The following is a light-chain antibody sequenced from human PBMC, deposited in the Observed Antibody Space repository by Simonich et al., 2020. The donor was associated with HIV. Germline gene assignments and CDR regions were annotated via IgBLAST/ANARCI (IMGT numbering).Light chain of an antibody. J-gene: IGLJ2*01. Sequence: QSVLTQPPSVSAAPGQKVTISCSGSSSNIVNNYVSWYQQLPGTAPKFLIYDKKKRPTGIPDRFSGSKSGTSATLGITGLQTGDEADYYCGTWDSSLSAVVFGGGTKLTVL. CDR1: SSNIVNNY. CDR2: DKK. CDR3: GTWDSSLSAVV. V-gene: IGLV1-51*01.